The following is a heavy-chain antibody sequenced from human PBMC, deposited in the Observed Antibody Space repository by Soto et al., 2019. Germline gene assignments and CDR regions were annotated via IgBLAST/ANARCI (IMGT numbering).Heavy chain of an antibody. D-gene: IGHD2-8*02. CDR2: INAGNGNT. J-gene: IGHJ4*02. V-gene: IGHV1-3*01. CDR1: GYTFTSYA. CDR3: ARDFVVYAPSYFAY. Sequence: ASVKVSCKASGYTFTSYAMHWVRQAPGQRLEWMGWINAGNGNTKYSQKFQGRVTITRDTSASTAYMELSSLRSEDTAVYYCARDFVVYAPSYFAYPGQGTLVTVSS.